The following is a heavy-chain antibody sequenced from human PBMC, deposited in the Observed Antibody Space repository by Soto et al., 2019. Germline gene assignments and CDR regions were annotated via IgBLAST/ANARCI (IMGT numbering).Heavy chain of an antibody. J-gene: IGHJ4*02. D-gene: IGHD3-16*01. Sequence: EVQLVESGGGLVQPGESLRLSCAASGFTFSHHWMSWVRQAPGKGLEWVANIKHDGSETYYVDSVKGRFTISRDNAKNSLYLQMNNVKGEDTGVYYCARDGATPGWRDYWGQGTLVTVSS. CDR1: GFTFSHHW. CDR2: IKHDGSET. V-gene: IGHV3-7*01. CDR3: ARDGATPGWRDY.